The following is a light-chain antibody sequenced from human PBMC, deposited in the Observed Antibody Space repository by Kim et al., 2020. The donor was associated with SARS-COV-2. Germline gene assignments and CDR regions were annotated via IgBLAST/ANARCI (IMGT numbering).Light chain of an antibody. CDR1: SRAVGNYTS. CDR2: EVT. V-gene: IGLV2-8*01. Sequence: GQSVTMSCTGTSRAVGNYTSVSCYQHHPGKAPKLMIYEVTKRPSGVPDRFSGSKSANTASLTVSGLQAEDEAEYYCSSYAGSNNYVSGTGTKVTVL. CDR3: SSYAGSNNYV. J-gene: IGLJ1*01.